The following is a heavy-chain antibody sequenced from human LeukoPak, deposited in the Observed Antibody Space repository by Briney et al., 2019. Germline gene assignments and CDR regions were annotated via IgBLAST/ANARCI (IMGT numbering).Heavy chain of an antibody. CDR1: GFTFSSYW. Sequence: PGGSLRLSCAASGFTFSSYWMSWVRQAPGKGLEWVAFIHYDGSNNYYADSVKGRFTISRDNSKNTLYLQMNSLRAEDTAVYYCAKDPLYYGSGRTYYMDVWGKGTTVTISS. D-gene: IGHD3-10*01. CDR2: IHYDGSNN. V-gene: IGHV3-30*02. CDR3: AKDPLYYGSGRTYYMDV. J-gene: IGHJ6*03.